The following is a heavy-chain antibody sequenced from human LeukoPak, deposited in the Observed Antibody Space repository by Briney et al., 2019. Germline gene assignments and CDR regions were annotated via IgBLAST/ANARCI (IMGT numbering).Heavy chain of an antibody. CDR3: AKNFNYYGSGSQHFDY. V-gene: IGHV3-23*01. D-gene: IGHD3-10*01. J-gene: IGHJ4*02. CDR1: GLTFNNYA. CDR2: ISGSGAST. Sequence: GGSLRLSCVASGLTFNNYAMSWVRQASGKGLEWVSAISGSGASTYYAASVKGRFTISRDNSKNTLYLQMNSLRAEDTAVYYCAKNFNYYGSGSQHFDYWGQGTLVTVSS.